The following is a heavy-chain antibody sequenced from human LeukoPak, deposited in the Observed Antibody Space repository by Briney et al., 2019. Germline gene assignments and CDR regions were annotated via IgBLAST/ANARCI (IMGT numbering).Heavy chain of an antibody. D-gene: IGHD3-3*01. J-gene: IGHJ5*01. CDR3: ARDRYDFWSAYVGNFPDS. CDR2: ISSYNDNT. V-gene: IGHV1-18*01. CDR1: GYTFSSYG. Sequence: GASVKVSCKASGYTFSSYGISWVRQAPGQGLEWMGWISSYNDNTNYAQKFQGRVTMTTDTPTTTAYMELRGLRSDDTAVYYCARDRYDFWSAYVGNFPDSWGQGTLVTVSS.